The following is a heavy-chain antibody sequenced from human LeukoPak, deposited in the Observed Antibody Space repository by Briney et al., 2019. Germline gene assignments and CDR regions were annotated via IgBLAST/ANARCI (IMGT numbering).Heavy chain of an antibody. D-gene: IGHD3-10*01. CDR2: IIPILGIA. Sequence: GSSVKVSCKASGGTFSSYAISWVRQAPGQGLEWMGRIIPILGIANYAQKFQGRVTITADKSTSTAYMELSSLRSEDTAVYYCAREDLKYYYGSGRPDPGKYYFDYWGQGTLVTVSS. J-gene: IGHJ4*02. CDR1: GGTFSSYA. V-gene: IGHV1-69*04. CDR3: AREDLKYYYGSGRPDPGKYYFDY.